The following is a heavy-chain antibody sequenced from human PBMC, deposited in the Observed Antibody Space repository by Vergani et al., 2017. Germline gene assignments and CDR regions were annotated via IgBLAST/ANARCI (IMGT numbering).Heavy chain of an antibody. CDR1: GYTFTSYG. J-gene: IGHJ4*02. V-gene: IGHV1-18*01. D-gene: IGHD2-2*01. Sequence: QVQLVQSGAEVKKPGASVKVSCKASGYTFTSYGISWVRQAPGKGLEWMGGFDPEDGETIYAQKFQGRVTMTTDTSTSTAYMELRSLRSDDTAVYYCARLYCSSTSCYDGFDYWGQGTLVTVSS. CDR2: FDPEDGET. CDR3: ARLYCSSTSCYDGFDY.